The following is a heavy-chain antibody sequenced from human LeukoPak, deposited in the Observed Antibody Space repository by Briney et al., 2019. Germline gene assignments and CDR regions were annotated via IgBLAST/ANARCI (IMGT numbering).Heavy chain of an antibody. CDR1: GDSVSSNSAA. Sequence: SQTLSLTCAISGDSVSSNSAAWNWIRQSPSRGLEWLGRTYYRSKWYNNYAASVKSRITINPDTSKNQFSLQLYSVTPEDTAVYYCAREGGSGSGWPNRLFDYWGQGTLVTVSS. CDR2: TYYRSKWYN. J-gene: IGHJ4*02. D-gene: IGHD6-19*01. V-gene: IGHV6-1*01. CDR3: AREGGSGSGWPNRLFDY.